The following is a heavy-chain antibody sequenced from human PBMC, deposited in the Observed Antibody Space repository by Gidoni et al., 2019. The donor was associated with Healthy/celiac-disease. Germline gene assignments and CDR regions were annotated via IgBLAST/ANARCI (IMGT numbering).Heavy chain of an antibody. CDR3: ARQTYYDFWSGYLRGWAADY. J-gene: IGHJ4*02. D-gene: IGHD3-3*01. CDR2: IYYSGST. V-gene: IGHV4-39*01. CDR1: GGSISSSSYY. Sequence: QLQLQESGPGLVKPSETLSLTCTVSGGSISSSSYYWGWIRQPPGKGLEWIGSIYYSGSTYYNPSLKSRVTISVDTSKNQFSLKLSFVTAADTAVYYCARQTYYDFWSGYLRGWAADYWGQGTLVTVSS.